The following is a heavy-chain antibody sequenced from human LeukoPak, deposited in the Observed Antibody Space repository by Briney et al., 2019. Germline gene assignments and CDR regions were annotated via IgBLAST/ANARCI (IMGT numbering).Heavy chain of an antibody. J-gene: IGHJ4*02. Sequence: PSETLSLTCTVSGGSISSYYWSWIRQPPGRGLEWIGYIYYSGSTYYNPSLKSRVTISVDTSKNQFSLKLSSVTAADTAVYYCARGGDGSIAAAGSDYWGQGTLVTVSS. D-gene: IGHD6-13*01. CDR1: GGSISSYY. V-gene: IGHV4-59*08. CDR2: IYYSGST. CDR3: ARGGDGSIAAAGSDY.